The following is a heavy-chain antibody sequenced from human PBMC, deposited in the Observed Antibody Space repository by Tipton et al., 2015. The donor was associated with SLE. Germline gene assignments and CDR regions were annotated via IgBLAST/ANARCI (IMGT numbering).Heavy chain of an antibody. Sequence: LRLSCTVSGGSISSSSYYWGWIRQPPGKGLEWIGSIYYSGSTYYNPSLKSRVTISVDTSKNQFSLKLSSVTAADTAVYYCARLHPYSSSPDEVRALDIWGQGTMVTVSS. CDR1: GGSISSSSYY. J-gene: IGHJ3*02. D-gene: IGHD6-6*01. CDR3: ARLHPYSSSPDEVRALDI. CDR2: IYYSGST. V-gene: IGHV4-39*01.